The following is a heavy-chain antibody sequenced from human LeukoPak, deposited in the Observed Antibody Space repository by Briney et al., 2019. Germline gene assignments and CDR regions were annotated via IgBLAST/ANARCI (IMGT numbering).Heavy chain of an antibody. J-gene: IGHJ4*02. CDR3: ARGRRAAALGYDY. V-gene: IGHV4-34*01. CDR2: INHSGST. D-gene: IGHD6-13*01. Sequence: SETLSLTCAVYGGSFSGYYWSWIRQPPGKGLEWIGEINHSGSTNYNPSLKSRVTISVDTSKNQFSLKLSSVTAAGTAVYYCARGRRAAALGYDYWGQGTLVTVSS. CDR1: GGSFSGYY.